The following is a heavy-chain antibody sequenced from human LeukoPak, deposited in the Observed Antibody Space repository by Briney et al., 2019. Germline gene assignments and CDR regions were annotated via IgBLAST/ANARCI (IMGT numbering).Heavy chain of an antibody. V-gene: IGHV4-59*08. CDR3: ARHPDYGGNSLNFDY. J-gene: IGHJ4*02. D-gene: IGHD4-23*01. CDR1: GGSISGYY. CDR2: IYYSGST. Sequence: SETLSLTRTVSGGSISGYYWSWIRQPPGKGLEWIGYIYYSGSTNYNPSLKSRVTISVDTSKNQFSLKLSSVTAADTAVYYCARHPDYGGNSLNFDYWGQGTLVTVSS.